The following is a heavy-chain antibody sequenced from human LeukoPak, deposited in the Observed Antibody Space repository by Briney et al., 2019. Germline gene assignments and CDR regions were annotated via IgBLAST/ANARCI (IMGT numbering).Heavy chain of an antibody. CDR1: GFTFSIYS. CDR3: ARLALTGIGGRGYFDY. Sequence: GGSLRLSCAASGFTFSIYSMNWVRQAPGKGLEWVSYISSRSSYIYYADSVKGRVTISRDNAKNSLYLQMNSLRAEDTAVYYCARLALTGIGGRGYFDYWGQGTLVTVSS. D-gene: IGHD3-16*01. J-gene: IGHJ4*02. CDR2: ISSRSSYI. V-gene: IGHV3-21*01.